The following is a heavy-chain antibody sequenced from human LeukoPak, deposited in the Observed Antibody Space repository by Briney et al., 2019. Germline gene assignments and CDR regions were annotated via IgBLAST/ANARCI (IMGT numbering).Heavy chain of an antibody. J-gene: IGHJ5*02. D-gene: IGHD2-2*01. CDR2: MNPNSGNT. CDR3: ARVQNTSSCSRPSCSRRKYNWFAP. CDR1: GYTFTSYD. V-gene: IGHV1-8*03. Sequence: ASVKVSCKASGYTFTSYDINWVRQATGQGLEWMGWMNPNSGNTGYAQKFQGRVTITRNTSISTAYMELSSLRSEDTAVYYCARVQNTSSCSRPSCSRRKYNWFAPWGQRTLVTVYS.